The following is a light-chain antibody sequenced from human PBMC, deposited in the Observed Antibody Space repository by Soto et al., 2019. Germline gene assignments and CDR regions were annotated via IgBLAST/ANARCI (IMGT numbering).Light chain of an antibody. V-gene: IGLV6-57*01. CDR3: QSYASDTVI. CDR1: SGTIASNY. Sequence: NFMLTQPHSMSESPGKTITISCTRSSGTIASNYVYWYQQRPDSSPSIVIYEDDQRSSGVPDRFAGSIARSSNSASLTISGRKSEDEADYYCQSYASDTVIFGGGTKLTVL. J-gene: IGLJ2*01. CDR2: EDD.